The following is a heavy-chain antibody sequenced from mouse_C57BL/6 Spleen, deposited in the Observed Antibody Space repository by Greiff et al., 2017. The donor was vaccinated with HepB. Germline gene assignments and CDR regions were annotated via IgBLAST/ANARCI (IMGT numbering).Heavy chain of an antibody. V-gene: IGHV1-52*01. J-gene: IGHJ2*01. D-gene: IGHD1-1*01. CDR1: GYTFTSYW. CDR3: ARGYGSSWNYFDY. CDR2: IDPSDSET. Sequence: QVHVKQPGAELVRPGSSVKLSCKASGYTFTSYWMHWVKQRPIQGLEWIGNIDPSDSETHYNQKFKDKATLTVDKSSSTAYMQLSSLTSEDSAVYYCARGYGSSWNYFDYWGQGTTLTVSS.